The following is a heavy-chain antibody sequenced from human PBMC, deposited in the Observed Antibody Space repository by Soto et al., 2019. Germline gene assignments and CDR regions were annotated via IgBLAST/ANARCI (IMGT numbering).Heavy chain of an antibody. D-gene: IGHD1-20*01. J-gene: IGHJ4*02. V-gene: IGHV3-48*04. Sequence: GGSLRLSCAASGFTFSSYSMNWVRQAPGKGLEWVSYISSSSSTIYYADSVKGRFTISRDNAKNSLYLQMNSLRAEDTAVYYCAKSFNSFTLDYWGQGTLVTVSS. CDR1: GFTFSSYS. CDR2: ISSSSSTI. CDR3: AKSFNSFTLDY.